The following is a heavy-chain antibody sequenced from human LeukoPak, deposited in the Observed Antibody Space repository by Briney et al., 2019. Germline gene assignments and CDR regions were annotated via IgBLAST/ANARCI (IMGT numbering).Heavy chain of an antibody. D-gene: IGHD3-9*01. CDR1: GFTFSTYA. CDR3: AKGYYEIHDAFDI. J-gene: IGHJ3*02. Sequence: GRSLRLSCAVSGFTFSTYAMHWVRQAPGKGLEGVAFISYDGRNKYYADSVKGRFTISRDNSKNTLFLQMNSLRAEDTAVYYCAKGYYEIHDAFDIWGQGTMVTVSS. CDR2: ISYDGRNK. V-gene: IGHV3-30*04.